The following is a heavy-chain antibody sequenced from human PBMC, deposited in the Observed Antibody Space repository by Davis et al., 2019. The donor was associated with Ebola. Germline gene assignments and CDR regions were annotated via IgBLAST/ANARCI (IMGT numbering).Heavy chain of an antibody. Sequence: SETLSLTCTVSGGSIISSSSYWGWIRQPPRKGLEWIGSIYYSGITYYNPSLKSRVTISVDTSKNQFSLKLRSVTAADTAVYYCARYCSGGSCYYEGLDYWGQGTLVTVSS. CDR2: IYYSGIT. CDR3: ARYCSGGSCYYEGLDY. CDR1: GGSIISSSSY. D-gene: IGHD2-15*01. V-gene: IGHV4-39*07. J-gene: IGHJ4*02.